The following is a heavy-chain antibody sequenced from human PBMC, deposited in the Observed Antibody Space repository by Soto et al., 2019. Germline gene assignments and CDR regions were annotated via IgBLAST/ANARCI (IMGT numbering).Heavy chain of an antibody. D-gene: IGHD2-15*01. J-gene: IGHJ5*02. CDR2: IIPIYGTT. CDR3: ARVDCSGGSCYRNHRWFDP. V-gene: IGHV1-69*13. CDR1: GGTFSSYA. Sequence: GASVKVSCKASGGTFSSYAISWVRQAPGQGLEWMGGIIPIYGTTNSAQKFQGRVTITADESTSTAYMEVSSLRSEDTAVYYCARVDCSGGSCYRNHRWFDPWGQGTLVTVSS.